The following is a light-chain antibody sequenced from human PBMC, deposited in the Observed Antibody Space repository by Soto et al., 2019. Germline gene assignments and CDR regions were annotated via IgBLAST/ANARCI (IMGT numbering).Light chain of an antibody. CDR2: DAS. CDR1: QSFSSSY. J-gene: IGKJ5*01. CDR3: QQYGSSST. Sequence: EIVLTQSPGTLSLSPGERATLSCRASQSFSSSYLAWYQQKPGQAPRLLIYDASIRATGIPDRFSGSGSGTDFTLTISRLEPEDCAVYYCQQYGSSSTFGQGTRLEIK. V-gene: IGKV3-20*01.